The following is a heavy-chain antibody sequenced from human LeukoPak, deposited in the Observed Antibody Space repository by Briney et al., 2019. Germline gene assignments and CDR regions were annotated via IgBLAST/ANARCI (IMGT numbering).Heavy chain of an antibody. J-gene: IGHJ5*02. Sequence: ASVKVSCKASGGTFSSYAISWVRQAPGQGLEWMGGIIPIFGTANYAQKFQGRVTITADESTSTAYMELSSLRSEDTAVYYCCSMVRGVIPENWFDPWGQGTLVTVSS. CDR1: GGTFSSYA. D-gene: IGHD3-10*01. V-gene: IGHV1-69*13. CDR2: IIPIFGTA. CDR3: CSMVRGVIPENWFDP.